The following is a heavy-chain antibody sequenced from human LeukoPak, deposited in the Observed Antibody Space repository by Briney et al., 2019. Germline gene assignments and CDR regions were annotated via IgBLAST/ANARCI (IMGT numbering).Heavy chain of an antibody. V-gene: IGHV1-2*06. CDR2: INPNSGGT. J-gene: IGHJ4*02. CDR3: ARVYYDFWSGASPLDY. Sequence: ASVKVSCKASGYTFTGYYMHWVRQAPGRGLEWMGRINPNSGGTNYAQKFQGRVTMTRDTSISTAYMELSRLRSDDTAVYYCARVYYDFWSGASPLDYWGQGTLVTVSS. D-gene: IGHD3-3*01. CDR1: GYTFTGYY.